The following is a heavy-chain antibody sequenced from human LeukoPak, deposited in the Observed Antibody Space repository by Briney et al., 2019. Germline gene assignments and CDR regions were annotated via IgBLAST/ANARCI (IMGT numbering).Heavy chain of an antibody. D-gene: IGHD3-10*01. CDR1: GYSFTNYW. CDR3: ARQYSGTYYRSFDY. J-gene: IGHJ4*02. V-gene: IGHV5-51*01. Sequence: GESLKISCKGSGYSFTNYWIGWVRQMPGKGLEWMGVIYPGDSDTRSSPSFQGQVTISADKSISTAYLQWSSLKASDTATYYCARQYSGTYYRSFDYWGQGTLVTVSS. CDR2: IYPGDSDT.